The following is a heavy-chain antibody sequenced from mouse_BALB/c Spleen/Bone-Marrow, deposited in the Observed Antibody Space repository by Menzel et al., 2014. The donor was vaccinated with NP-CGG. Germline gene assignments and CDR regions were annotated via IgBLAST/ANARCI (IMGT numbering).Heavy chain of an antibody. D-gene: IGHD1-1*02. V-gene: IGHV5-9*02. Sequence: EVQLVESGGGLVEPGGSLKLSCPASGFAFSSYDMSWVRQTPEKRLEWVATISSGGSYTYYPDSVKGRFTISRDNARNTLYLQMSSLRSEDTALYYCARLGNWYFDVWGAGTTVTVSS. J-gene: IGHJ1*01. CDR3: ARLGNWYFDV. CDR2: ISSGGSYT. CDR1: GFAFSSYD.